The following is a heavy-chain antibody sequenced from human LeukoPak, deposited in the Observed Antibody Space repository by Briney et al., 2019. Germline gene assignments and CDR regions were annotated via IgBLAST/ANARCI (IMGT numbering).Heavy chain of an antibody. CDR2: IYYSGST. CDR1: GGSISSSSYY. CDR3: ARVITMTGGDAFDI. J-gene: IGHJ3*02. V-gene: IGHV4-39*07. D-gene: IGHD3-22*01. Sequence: PSETLSLTCTVSGGSISSSSYYWGWIRQPPGKGLEWIGSIYYSGSTYYNPSLKSRVTISVDTSKNQFSLKLSSVTAADTAVYYCARVITMTGGDAFDIWGQGTMVTVSS.